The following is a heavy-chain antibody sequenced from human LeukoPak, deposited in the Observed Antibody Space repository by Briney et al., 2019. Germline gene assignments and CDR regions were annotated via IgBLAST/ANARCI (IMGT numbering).Heavy chain of an antibody. V-gene: IGHV3-23*01. Sequence: PGGSLRLSCAASGFTFSGYAMSWVRQAPGKGLEWVSAISGRGGSTYYADSVKGRFTISRDNSKNTLYLRMNSLRAEDTAVYYCARVYGSGSGWYFDLWGRGTLVTVSS. D-gene: IGHD3-10*01. CDR2: ISGRGGST. CDR3: ARVYGSGSGWYFDL. J-gene: IGHJ2*01. CDR1: GFTFSGYA.